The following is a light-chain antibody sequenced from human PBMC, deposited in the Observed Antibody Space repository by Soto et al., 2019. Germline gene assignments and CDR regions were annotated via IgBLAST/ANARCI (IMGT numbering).Light chain of an antibody. CDR3: GMWDSSLRLVV. CDR1: SSNIGNNY. CDR2: DTI. J-gene: IGLJ2*01. Sequence: QSVLTQPPSVSAAPGQKVTISCSGSSSNIGNNYVSWYQQLPGTAPKLLIYDTIRRPSGIPDRFSGSKSGTSATLDITGLQTGDEADYDCGMWDSSLRLVVFGGGTKVTVL. V-gene: IGLV1-51*01.